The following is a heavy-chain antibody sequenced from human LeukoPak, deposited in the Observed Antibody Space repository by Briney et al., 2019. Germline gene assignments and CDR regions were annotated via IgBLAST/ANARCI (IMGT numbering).Heavy chain of an antibody. CDR2: INPDGSET. D-gene: IGHD2-21*01. V-gene: IGHV3-7*01. J-gene: IGHJ6*02. CDR3: ARDLYSPPDV. Sequence: GGSLRLSCVVSGFNFHNYWMTWVRQAPGKGLEWLAIINPDGSETSYEDSVKGRFIVSRDNDNNSLFLDLTSVRAEDTALYYCARDLYSPPDVWGQGTSVTVSS. CDR1: GFNFHNYW.